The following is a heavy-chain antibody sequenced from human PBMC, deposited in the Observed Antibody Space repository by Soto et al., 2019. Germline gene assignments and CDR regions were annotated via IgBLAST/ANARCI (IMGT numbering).Heavy chain of an antibody. CDR3: VRDRDWAFDI. D-gene: IGHD3-9*01. J-gene: IGHJ3*02. CDR2: IGTSRKYI. Sequence: VGSLRLSCAASGYTFRDYSMNWVRQAPGKGPEWVSYIGTSRKYIYYSDSVRGRFTISRDDARNSLYLQLNSLRDEDTALYYCVRDRDWAFDIWGQGTMVTVSS. V-gene: IGHV3-21*06. CDR1: GYTFRDYS.